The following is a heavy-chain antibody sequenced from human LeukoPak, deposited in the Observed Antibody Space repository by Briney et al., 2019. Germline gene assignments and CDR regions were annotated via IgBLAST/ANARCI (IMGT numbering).Heavy chain of an antibody. Sequence: GGSLRLSCATSGFTVSDYDMSWIRQAPGKGLEWVSYFSSSGITRYYADSVKGRFTISRDNAKNSLYLQMNSLRAEDTAVYYCAREVRGYYFDYWGQGTLVTASS. CDR1: GFTVSDYD. J-gene: IGHJ4*02. CDR2: FSSSGITR. V-gene: IGHV3-11*04. D-gene: IGHD5-12*01. CDR3: AREVRGYYFDY.